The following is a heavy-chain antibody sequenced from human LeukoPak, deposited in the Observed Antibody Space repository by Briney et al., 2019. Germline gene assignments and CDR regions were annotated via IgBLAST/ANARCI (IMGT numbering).Heavy chain of an antibody. CDR2: INHSGST. J-gene: IGHJ4*02. CDR1: GGSFSGYY. V-gene: IGHV4-34*01. Sequence: PSETLSLTCAVYGGSFSGYYWSWIRQPPGKGLEWIGEINHSGSTNYNPSLKSRVTISVDRSKNQFSLKLSSVTAADTAVYYCARGSGGSGYYFDYWGQGTLVTVSS. CDR3: ARGSGGSGYYFDY. D-gene: IGHD2-15*01.